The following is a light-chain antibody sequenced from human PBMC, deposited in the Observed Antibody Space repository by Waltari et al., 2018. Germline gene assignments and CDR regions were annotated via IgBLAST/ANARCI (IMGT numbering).Light chain of an antibody. CDR1: SGSIVRNY. V-gene: IGLV6-57*03. CDR3: QSYDNNNRGV. J-gene: IGLJ3*02. Sequence: NFMLTQPHSVSESPGKTVTLSCTRSSGSIVRNYVQWFQRHPGSAPTSVIYDDDRRPSGVPDRFSGSIDSSSNSASLTISGLQTEDEADYYCQSYDNNNRGVFGGGTKLTVL. CDR2: DDD.